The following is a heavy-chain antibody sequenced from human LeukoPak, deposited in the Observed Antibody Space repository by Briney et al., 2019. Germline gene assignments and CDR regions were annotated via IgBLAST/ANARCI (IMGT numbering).Heavy chain of an antibody. CDR3: ARHRSGGSQDDAFDI. CDR1: GLPFSSYW. Sequence: GGSLRLSCAASGLPFSSYWMTWVRQAPGKGLEWVADIKQDGSEKYYVDSVKGRFTISRQNAKNSLFLQMNSLRAEDTAVYYCARHRSGGSQDDAFDIWGQGTMVTVSS. V-gene: IGHV3-7*01. D-gene: IGHD2-15*01. J-gene: IGHJ3*02. CDR2: IKQDGSEK.